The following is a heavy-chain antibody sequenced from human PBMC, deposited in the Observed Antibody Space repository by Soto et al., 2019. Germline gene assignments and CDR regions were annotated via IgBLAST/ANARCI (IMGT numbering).Heavy chain of an antibody. CDR3: ARGGVVVVAAPLDD. CDR1: GGSVSSGNYY. J-gene: IGHJ4*02. CDR2: IYYSGST. D-gene: IGHD2-15*01. Sequence: QVQLQESGPGLVKPSETLSLTCSVSGGSVSSGNYYWSWIRQPPGKGLEWIGYIYYSGSTNYNPSLKSRVTISVDTSKNQFSLELSSVTAADTAVYYCARGGVVVVAAPLDDWGQGTLVTVSS. V-gene: IGHV4-61*01.